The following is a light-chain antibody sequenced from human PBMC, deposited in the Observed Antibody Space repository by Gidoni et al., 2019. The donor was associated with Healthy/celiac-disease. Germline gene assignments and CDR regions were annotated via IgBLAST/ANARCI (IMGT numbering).Light chain of an antibody. CDR2: DAS. CDR3: QQRSNWPPLFT. Sequence: EIVLTQSPATLSLSPGERATLSSRASKSVSSYLAWYQQKPGQAPRLLIYDASNMATGIPARFSGSGSGTDFTLTISSLEPEDFAVYCCQQRSNWPPLFTFGPGTKVDIK. J-gene: IGKJ3*01. V-gene: IGKV3-11*01. CDR1: KSVSSY.